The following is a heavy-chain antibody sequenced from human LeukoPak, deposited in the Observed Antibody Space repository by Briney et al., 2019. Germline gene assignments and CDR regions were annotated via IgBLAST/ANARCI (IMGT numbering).Heavy chain of an antibody. CDR1: GGSFSGYY. D-gene: IGHD6-13*01. Sequence: SETLSLTCAVSGGSFSGYYWSWIRQPPGKGLEWIGEINHSGSTNYNPSLKSRVTISVDTSKNQFSLKLSSVTAADTAVYYCARVREQQLVDFDYWGQGTLVTVSS. CDR2: INHSGST. CDR3: ARVREQQLVDFDY. J-gene: IGHJ4*02. V-gene: IGHV4-34*01.